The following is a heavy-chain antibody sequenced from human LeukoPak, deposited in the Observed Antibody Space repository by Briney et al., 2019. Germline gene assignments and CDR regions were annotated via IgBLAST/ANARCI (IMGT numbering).Heavy chain of an antibody. CDR1: GYTFSSYG. J-gene: IGHJ4*02. Sequence: ASVKVSCKASGYTFSSYGISWVRQAPGQGLEWMGWISAYNGNTKYVQEFQDRVTMTTDTSTSTAYMELRSLRSDDTAVYYCARGREEFYYDSSGYYYFDNWGQGNLVTVSS. D-gene: IGHD3-22*01. CDR3: ARGREEFYYDSSGYYYFDN. V-gene: IGHV1-18*01. CDR2: ISAYNGNT.